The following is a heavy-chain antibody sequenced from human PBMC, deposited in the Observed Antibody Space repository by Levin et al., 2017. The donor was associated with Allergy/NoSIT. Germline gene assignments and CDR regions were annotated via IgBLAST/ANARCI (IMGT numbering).Heavy chain of an antibody. J-gene: IGHJ5*02. Sequence: GESLKISCKASGYTFTGYYMHWVRQAPGQGLEWMGWINPNSGGTNYAQKFQGRVTMTRDTSISTAYMELSRLRSDDTAVYYCARDFRGYSSGGWTEFDPWGQGTLVTVSS. CDR3: ARDFRGYSSGGWTEFDP. CDR2: INPNSGGT. CDR1: GYTFTGYY. D-gene: IGHD6-19*01. V-gene: IGHV1-2*02.